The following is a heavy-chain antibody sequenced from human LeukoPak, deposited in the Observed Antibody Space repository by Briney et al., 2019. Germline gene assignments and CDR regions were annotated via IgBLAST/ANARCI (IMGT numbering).Heavy chain of an antibody. Sequence: GGSLRLSCAASGFTFSSYAMHWVRQAPGKGLEGVAVISYDGSNKYYADSVKGRFTISRDNSKNTLYLQMNSLRAEDTAVYYCARSRSSTSFELGYWGQGTLVTVSS. CDR3: ARSRSSTSFELGY. J-gene: IGHJ4*02. D-gene: IGHD2-2*01. CDR1: GFTFSSYA. V-gene: IGHV3-30-3*01. CDR2: ISYDGSNK.